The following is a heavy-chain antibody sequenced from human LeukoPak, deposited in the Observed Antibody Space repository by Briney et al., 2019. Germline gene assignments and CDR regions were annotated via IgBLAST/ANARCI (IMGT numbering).Heavy chain of an antibody. CDR3: AGRDY. CDR1: GAPISNYY. Sequence: SETLSLTCTVSGAPISNYYWSWIRQPAGKGLAWIGRVYTSGITNYNPSFRSRVTMSVDKSKNQLSLKLTSVTAADAAVYYCAGRDYWGQGTLVTVSS. V-gene: IGHV4-4*07. J-gene: IGHJ4*02. CDR2: VYTSGIT.